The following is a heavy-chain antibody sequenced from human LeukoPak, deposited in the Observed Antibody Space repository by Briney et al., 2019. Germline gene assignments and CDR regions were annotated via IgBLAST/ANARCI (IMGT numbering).Heavy chain of an antibody. CDR1: GGSISSSSYY. Sequence: PSETLSLTCTVSGGSISSSSYYWGWIRQPPGKGLEWIGYIYYSGSTYYTPSLRGRVTISVDTSKNQFSLNLSSVTAADTAVYYCARGYSLDYWGQGTLVTASS. CDR2: IYYSGST. CDR3: ARGYSLDY. V-gene: IGHV4-30-4*08. D-gene: IGHD5-18*01. J-gene: IGHJ4*02.